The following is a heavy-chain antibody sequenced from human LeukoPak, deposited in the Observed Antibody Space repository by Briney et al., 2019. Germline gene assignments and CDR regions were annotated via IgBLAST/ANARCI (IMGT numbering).Heavy chain of an antibody. CDR1: GFTFSSYS. J-gene: IGHJ5*02. CDR2: MSSSSSYI. V-gene: IGHV3-21*01. CDR3: ARAATVAGITS. D-gene: IGHD6-19*01. Sequence: PGGSLRLSCAASGFTFSSYSMNWVRQAPGKGLEWVSSMSSSSSYIYYADSVKGRFTISRDNAKNSLYLQMNSLRAEDTAVYYCARAATVAGITSWGQGTLVTVSS.